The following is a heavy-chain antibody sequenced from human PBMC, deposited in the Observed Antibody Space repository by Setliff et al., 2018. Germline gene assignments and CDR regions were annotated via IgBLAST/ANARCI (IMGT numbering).Heavy chain of an antibody. Sequence: KSSETLSLTCAVSGYSISSGYYWGWIRQPPGKGLEWIGSIDHSGSTNYNPSLKSRVTISVDTSKNQFSLKLSSVTAADTAVYYCARDRQYCSSPTCYSSYFYYYGMDVWGQGTTVTVSS. CDR3: ARDRQYCSSPTCYSSYFYYYGMDV. D-gene: IGHD2-2*02. V-gene: IGHV4-38-2*02. CDR1: GYSISSGYY. J-gene: IGHJ6*02. CDR2: IDHSGST.